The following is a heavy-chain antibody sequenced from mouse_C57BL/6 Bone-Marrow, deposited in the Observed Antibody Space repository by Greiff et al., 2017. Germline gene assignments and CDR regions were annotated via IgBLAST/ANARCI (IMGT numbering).Heavy chain of an antibody. CDR1: GYTFTSYG. CDR2: IYPRSGNT. J-gene: IGHJ2*01. D-gene: IGHD1-1*01. CDR3: ARWGPYYPFDY. V-gene: IGHV1-81*01. Sequence: QVQLKESGAELARPGASVTLSCKASGYTFTSYGISWVKQRTGQGLEWIGEIYPRSGNTYYNEKFKGKATLTADKSSSTAYMELRSLTSEDSAVYFCARWGPYYPFDYWGQGATLTGSS.